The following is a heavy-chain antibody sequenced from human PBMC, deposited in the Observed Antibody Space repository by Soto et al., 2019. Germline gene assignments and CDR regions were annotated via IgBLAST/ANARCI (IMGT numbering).Heavy chain of an antibody. CDR3: VREDDGGDRDYYGLDV. CDR1: GGSISSDHYH. V-gene: IGHV4-30-4*01. D-gene: IGHD2-21*02. CDR2: IHYSGSV. J-gene: IGHJ6*02. Sequence: QVQLQESGPGLVRPSQTLTLTCNVSGGSISSDHYHWTWIRQPPGKGLEWIGYIHYSGSVHYNPSLQSRVTMSVDPSKKLFALKLSSVTAADTAVYFCVREDDGGDRDYYGLDVWGQGTTVTVSS.